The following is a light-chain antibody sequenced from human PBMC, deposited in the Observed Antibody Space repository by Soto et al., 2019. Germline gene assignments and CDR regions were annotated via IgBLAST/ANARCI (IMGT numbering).Light chain of an antibody. CDR1: SNDVGRYNY. J-gene: IGLJ1*01. V-gene: IGLV2-8*01. Sequence: QSVLTQPASVSGSPGQSITISCTGTSNDVGRYNYVSWYQQHPGKAPKLLIYGVTQRPSGVPDRFSGSKSGNTASLTVSGLQDEDEGYYYCSSYAGSNIYVFGTGTKVTVL. CDR2: GVT. CDR3: SSYAGSNIYV.